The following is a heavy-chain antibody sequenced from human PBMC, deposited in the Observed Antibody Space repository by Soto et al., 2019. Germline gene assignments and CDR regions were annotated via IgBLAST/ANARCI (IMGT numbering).Heavy chain of an antibody. CDR3: ARAGGRNSGGIDY. CDR2: IIPIFGTA. Sequence: QVQLVQSGAEVKKPGSSVKVSCKASGGTFSSYSINWVRQALRQGLEWMGEIIPIFGTANYAQKFQGRVTIPADESTSTAYMELSSLRSEDTAVYYCARAGGRNSGGIDYWGQGTLVTVSS. V-gene: IGHV1-69*01. CDR1: GGTFSSYS. J-gene: IGHJ4*02. D-gene: IGHD1-7*01.